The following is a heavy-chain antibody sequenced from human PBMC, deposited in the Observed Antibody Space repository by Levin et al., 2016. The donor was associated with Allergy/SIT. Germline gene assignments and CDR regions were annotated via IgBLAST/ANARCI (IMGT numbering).Heavy chain of an antibody. Sequence: LSCAVYGGSFSGYYWSWIRQPPGKGLEWIGEINHSGSTNYNPSLKSRVTISVDTSKNQFSLKLSSVTAADTAVYYCARVRRITMVRGVTHMKFFDYWGQGTLVTVSS. V-gene: IGHV4-34*01. CDR1: GGSFSGYY. CDR3: ARVRRITMVRGVTHMKFFDY. CDR2: INHSGST. D-gene: IGHD3-10*01. J-gene: IGHJ4*02.